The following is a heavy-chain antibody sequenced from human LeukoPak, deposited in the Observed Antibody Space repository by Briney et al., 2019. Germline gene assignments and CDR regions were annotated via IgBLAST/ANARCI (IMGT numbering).Heavy chain of an antibody. CDR3: ARFSQYYDSPTHYLDY. V-gene: IGHV4-39*01. CDR2: IYYSGST. J-gene: IGHJ4*02. CDR1: GGSISSSSYY. D-gene: IGHD2/OR15-2a*01. Sequence: PSETLSLTCTVSGGSISSSSYYWGWIRQPPGKGLEWIGSIYYSGSTYYNPSLNSRVTISVDTSKNQFSLKLSSVTAADTAVYYCARFSQYYDSPTHYLDYWGQGILVTVSS.